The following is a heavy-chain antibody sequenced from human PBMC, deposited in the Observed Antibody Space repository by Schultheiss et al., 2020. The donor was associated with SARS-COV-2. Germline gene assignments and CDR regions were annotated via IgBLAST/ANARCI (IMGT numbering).Heavy chain of an antibody. V-gene: IGHV4-34*01. CDR1: GFTLSSYE. J-gene: IGHJ5*02. CDR3: ARAPSSTLIANWFDP. D-gene: IGHD2/OR15-2a*01. CDR2: INHSGST. Sequence: GSLRLSCAASGFTLSSYEMNWVRQAPGKGLEWIGEINHSGSTNYNPSLKSRVTISVDTSKNQFSLKLSSVTAADTAVYYCARAPSSTLIANWFDPWGQGTLVTVSS.